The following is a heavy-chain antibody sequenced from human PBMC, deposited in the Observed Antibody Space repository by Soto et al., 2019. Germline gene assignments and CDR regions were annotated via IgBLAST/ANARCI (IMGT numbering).Heavy chain of an antibody. J-gene: IGHJ3*02. Sequence: GGSLRLSCAASGFTFSSYEMNWVRQAPGKGLEWVSYISSSGSTIYYADSVKGRFTISRDNAKNSLYLQMNSLRAEDTAVYYCAREIRITMVRGVRAGDFDIWGQGTMVAV. V-gene: IGHV3-48*03. CDR2: ISSSGSTI. CDR1: GFTFSSYE. D-gene: IGHD3-10*01. CDR3: AREIRITMVRGVRAGDFDI.